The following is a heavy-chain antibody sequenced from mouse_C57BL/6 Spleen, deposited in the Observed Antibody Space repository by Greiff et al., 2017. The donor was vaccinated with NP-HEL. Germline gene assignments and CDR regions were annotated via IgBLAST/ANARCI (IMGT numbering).Heavy chain of an antibody. D-gene: IGHD2-3*01. V-gene: IGHV14-2*01. J-gene: IGHJ3*01. Sequence: EVQLQQSGAELVKPGASVKLSCTASGFNIKDYYMHWVKQRTEQGLEWIGRIDPEDGETKYAPKFQGKATITADTSSNAAYLQLSILPSEDTAVYYCAPDGYYAWLAYWGQGTLVTVSA. CDR2: IDPEDGET. CDR3: APDGYYAWLAY. CDR1: GFNIKDYY.